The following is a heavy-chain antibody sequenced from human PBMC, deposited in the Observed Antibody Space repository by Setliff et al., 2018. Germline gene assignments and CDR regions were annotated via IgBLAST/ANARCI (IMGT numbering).Heavy chain of an antibody. V-gene: IGHV4-59*11. Sequence: SETLSLSCTVSGGSISSHYWSWIRQPPGKGLEWIGSIYYSGSTNYNPSLKSRVTISVDTSKNQFSLRLTSVTAADTAIYYCARVRNTQNGFFDYWSQGTLVTVSS. CDR3: ARVRNTQNGFFDY. J-gene: IGHJ4*02. CDR2: IYYSGST. D-gene: IGHD1-1*01. CDR1: GGSISSHY.